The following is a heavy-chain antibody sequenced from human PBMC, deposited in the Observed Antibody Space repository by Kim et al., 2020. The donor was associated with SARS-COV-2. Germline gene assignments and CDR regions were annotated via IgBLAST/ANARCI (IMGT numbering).Heavy chain of an antibody. Sequence: ASVKVSCKASGYTFTSYGISWVRQAPGQGLEWMGWISAYNGNTNYAQKLQGRVTMTTDTSTSTAYMELRSLRSDDTAVYYCASRYLYYYDSSGYYPAAFDIWGQGTMVTVSS. J-gene: IGHJ3*02. CDR2: ISAYNGNT. V-gene: IGHV1-18*04. CDR1: GYTFTSYG. D-gene: IGHD3-22*01. CDR3: ASRYLYYYDSSGYYPAAFDI.